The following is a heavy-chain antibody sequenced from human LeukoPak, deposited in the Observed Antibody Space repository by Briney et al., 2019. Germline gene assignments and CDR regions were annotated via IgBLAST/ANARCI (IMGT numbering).Heavy chain of an antibody. V-gene: IGHV3-53*04. CDR3: ARVRPWVFDY. CDR2: IYIGDNP. CDR1: GLTVSSSY. Sequence: GGSLRLSCAASGLTVSSSYMSWVRQAPGKWLEWVSIIYIGDNPHYADSVKGRFTISRHNSKNTLYLQMNNLRAEDTAVYYCARVRPWVFDYWGQGTLVTVSS. J-gene: IGHJ4*02.